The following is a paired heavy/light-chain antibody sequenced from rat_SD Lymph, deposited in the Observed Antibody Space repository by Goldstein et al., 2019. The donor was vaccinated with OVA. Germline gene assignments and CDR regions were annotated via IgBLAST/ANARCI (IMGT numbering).Light chain of an antibody. CDR1: KNIYGF. V-gene: IGKV14S22*01. CDR2: GAT. Sequence: DIQMTQSPSSLSVSLGDTVTFTCEASKNIYGFLAWYQQKLGEAPKLLIYGATNLEDGVPTRFSGSGSWTNYSLTISSLEPEDIATYYCQNNHVYPLTFGSGTKLEIK. CDR3: QNNHVYPLT. J-gene: IGKJ5*01.
Heavy chain of an antibody. Sequence: EVYLVETGGGLVQPGRSLKLSCVASGFTFRTYWMYWIRQAPGKGLEWVSSINTDGSTTYYLDSMRGRFTISRDNAENTVYLQMNSLRSEDTATYYCASEHNNRGNWFAYWGQGTLVTVSS. D-gene: IGHD1-10*01. J-gene: IGHJ3*01. CDR2: INTDGSTT. CDR1: GFTFRTYW. V-gene: IGHV5-58*01. CDR3: ASEHNNRGNWFAY.